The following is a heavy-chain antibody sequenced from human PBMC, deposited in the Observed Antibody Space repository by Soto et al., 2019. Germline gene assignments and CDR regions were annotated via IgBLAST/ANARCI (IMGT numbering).Heavy chain of an antibody. V-gene: IGHV1-3*01. D-gene: IGHD5-12*01. CDR2: INAGNGNT. Sequence: ASVKVSCKASGYTFTSYAMHWVRQAPGQRLEWMGWINAGNGNTKYSQKFQGRVTITRDTSASTAYMELSSLRSDDTAVYYCARQTSGGLYSYYYYGMDVWGQGTTVTVSS. CDR1: GYTFTSYA. J-gene: IGHJ6*02. CDR3: ARQTSGGLYSYYYYGMDV.